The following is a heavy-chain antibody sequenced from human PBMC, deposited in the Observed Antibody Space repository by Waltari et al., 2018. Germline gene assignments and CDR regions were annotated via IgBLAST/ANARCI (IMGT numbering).Heavy chain of an antibody. CDR1: GGSISSGSYY. D-gene: IGHD3-16*01. CDR2: IYTSGST. Sequence: QVQLQESGPGFVKPSQTLSLTCTVSGGSISSGSYYWSWIRQPAGKGLEWIGYIYTSGSTNYNPSLKSRVTISVDTSKNQFSLKLSSVTAADTAVYYCARRGTTSDYWGQGTLVTVSS. CDR3: ARRGTTSDY. J-gene: IGHJ4*02. V-gene: IGHV4-61*09.